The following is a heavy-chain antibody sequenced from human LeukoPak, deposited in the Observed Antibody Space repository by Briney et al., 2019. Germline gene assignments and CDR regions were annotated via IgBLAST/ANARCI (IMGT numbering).Heavy chain of an antibody. J-gene: IGHJ3*02. D-gene: IGHD4-23*01. CDR2: IYYSGST. Sequence: SETLSLTCTVSGGSISSGDYYWSWIRQPPGKGLEWIGYIYYSGSTYYNPSLKSRVTISVDTSKNQFSLKLSSVTAADTAVYYCARDLYGGNSGGDAFDIWGQGTMVTVSS. CDR1: GGSISSGDYY. V-gene: IGHV4-30-4*08. CDR3: ARDLYGGNSGGDAFDI.